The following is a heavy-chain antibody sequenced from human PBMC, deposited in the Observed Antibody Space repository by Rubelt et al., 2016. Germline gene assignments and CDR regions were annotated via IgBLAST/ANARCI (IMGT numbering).Heavy chain of an antibody. CDR2: ITAGHGNT. V-gene: IGHV1-3*01. Sequence: QVQLVQSGAEAKKPGASVKVSCKASGYTFTSYAMHWVRQAPGQRLEWMGWITAGHGNTKYSQKCQGRVTITRDTAASTAYMEMSSLRSEDTAVYYCARGGLSELLWFGESRIDYWGQGTLVTVSS. CDR3: ARGGLSELLWFGESRIDY. D-gene: IGHD3-10*01. J-gene: IGHJ4*02. CDR1: GYTFTSYA.